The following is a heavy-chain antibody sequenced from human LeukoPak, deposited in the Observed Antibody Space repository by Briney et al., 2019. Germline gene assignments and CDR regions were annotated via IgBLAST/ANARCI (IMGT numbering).Heavy chain of an antibody. D-gene: IGHD6-19*01. V-gene: IGHV3-21*01. Sequence: GGSLRLSCAASGFTFSSYDMNWVRQAPGKGLEWVSSISSSSNYIHYADSVKGRFTISRDNAKNSLYLQMNSLRAEDTAVYFSAGGTLGPLGWWGQGTLVTVSS. J-gene: IGHJ4*02. CDR2: ISSSSNYI. CDR3: AGGTLGPLGW. CDR1: GFTFSSYD.